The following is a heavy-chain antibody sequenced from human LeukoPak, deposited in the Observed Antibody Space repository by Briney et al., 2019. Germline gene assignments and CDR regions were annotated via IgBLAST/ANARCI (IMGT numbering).Heavy chain of an antibody. J-gene: IGHJ6*03. Sequence: EASVKVSCKASGGTFSSYAISWVRQAPGQGLEWMGGIIPIFDIADNAQKFQGRVTITADGSTRTAYMELSSLRSEDTAVYYCSRGYYDTSGPHPYNYYMDVWGKGTTVTVSS. CDR3: SRGYYDTSGPHPYNYYMDV. V-gene: IGHV1-69*13. D-gene: IGHD3-22*01. CDR1: GGTFSSYA. CDR2: IIPIFDIA.